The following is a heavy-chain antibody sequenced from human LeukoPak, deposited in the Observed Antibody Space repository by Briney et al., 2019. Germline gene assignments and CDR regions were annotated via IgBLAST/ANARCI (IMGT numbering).Heavy chain of an antibody. CDR1: GFTFSSYA. J-gene: IGHJ4*02. Sequence: GGSLRLSCAASGFTFSSYAMSWVRQAPGKGPEWVSAISGSGGSTYYADSVKGRFTISRDNSKNTLYLQMNSLRAEDTAVYYCAKSPREWELLGYFDYWGQGTLVTVSS. CDR3: AKSPREWELLGYFDY. D-gene: IGHD1-26*01. CDR2: ISGSGGST. V-gene: IGHV3-23*01.